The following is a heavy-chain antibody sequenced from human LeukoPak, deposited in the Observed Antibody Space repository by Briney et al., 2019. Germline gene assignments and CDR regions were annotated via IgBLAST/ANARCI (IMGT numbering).Heavy chain of an antibody. CDR2: ISGSGGST. Sequence: GGSLRLSCAASGFTFSNAWMSWVRQAPGKGLEWVSAISGSGGSTYYADSVKGRFTISRDNAKNTLYLEMNSLRAEDTAVYYCARDRYCTTTRCSDYWGQGTLVTVSS. CDR1: GFTFSNAW. CDR3: ARDRYCTTTRCSDY. V-gene: IGHV3-23*01. J-gene: IGHJ4*02. D-gene: IGHD2-2*01.